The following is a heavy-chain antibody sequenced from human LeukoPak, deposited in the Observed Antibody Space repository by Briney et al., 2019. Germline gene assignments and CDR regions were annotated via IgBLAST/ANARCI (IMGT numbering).Heavy chain of an antibody. CDR3: ARQYYDNTGYYYFDY. J-gene: IGHJ4*02. V-gene: IGHV4-39*01. CDR1: GGSITGSSYY. CDR2: MYYTAST. D-gene: IGHD3-22*01. Sequence: PSETLSLTCTVSGGSITGSSYYWGWIRQPPGLGLEWIGSMYYTASTYYNPSLKSRFTISVDTSKNQFSLKLTSVTAADTAVHYCARQYYDNTGYYYFDYWGQGTLVTVSS.